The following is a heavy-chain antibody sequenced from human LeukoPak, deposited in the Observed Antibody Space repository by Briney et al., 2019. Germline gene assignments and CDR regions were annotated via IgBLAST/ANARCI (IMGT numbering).Heavy chain of an antibody. Sequence: GGSLRLSCVASRFNFSSYWMHWVRHAPGKGLVWVSRINTDGTTTTYADSVKGRFTISRDNSKNTLYLEMNSLRVEDTALYFCARVGHGSSWFDSWGQGTLITVSS. J-gene: IGHJ5*01. CDR1: RFNFSSYW. CDR2: INTDGTTT. V-gene: IGHV3-74*01. CDR3: ARVGHGSSWFDS. D-gene: IGHD6-13*01.